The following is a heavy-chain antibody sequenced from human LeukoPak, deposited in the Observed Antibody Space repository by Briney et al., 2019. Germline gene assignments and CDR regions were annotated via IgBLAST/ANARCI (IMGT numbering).Heavy chain of an antibody. V-gene: IGHV1-2*02. J-gene: IGHJ4*02. CDR2: INPNSGDT. CDR3: ARDYCTGGSCWGGY. CDR1: GYTFTGSF. Sequence: ASVKVSFKASGYTFTGSFMHWVRQAPGQGLEWMGWINPNSGDTVYAQKFQGRVTMTRDTSISTAYMELSGLRSDDTAVYYCARDYCTGGSCWGGYWGQGTLVTVSS. D-gene: IGHD2-15*01.